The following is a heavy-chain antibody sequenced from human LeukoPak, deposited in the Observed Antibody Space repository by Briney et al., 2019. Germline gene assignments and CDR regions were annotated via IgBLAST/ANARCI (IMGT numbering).Heavy chain of an antibody. CDR1: GYTLTTLS. Sequence: ASVKVSCKVSGYTLTTLSMHWVRQATGQGLEWMGWINPNSGNTGYAQKFQGRVTFTRNTSISTAYMELSSLRSEDTAVYYCARAGRFDSGHAWFDPWGQGTLVTVS. CDR2: INPNSGNT. J-gene: IGHJ5*02. D-gene: IGHD5-12*01. V-gene: IGHV1-8*03. CDR3: ARAGRFDSGHAWFDP.